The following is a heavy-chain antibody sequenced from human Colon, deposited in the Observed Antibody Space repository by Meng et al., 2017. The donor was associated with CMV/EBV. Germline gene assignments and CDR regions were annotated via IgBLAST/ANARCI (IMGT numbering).Heavy chain of an antibody. V-gene: IGHV3-9*03. CDR3: ARDTTAGYSTYFDY. D-gene: IGHD6-19*01. J-gene: IGHJ4*02. Sequence: GGSLRLSCAASGFTFDYYAMHWVRQAPGKGLEWVSGISWNSGTIGYADSVKGRFTISRDNAKNSLYLQMNSLRADDMALYYCARDTTAGYSTYFDYWGQGTLVTVSS. CDR1: GFTFDYYA. CDR2: ISWNSGTI.